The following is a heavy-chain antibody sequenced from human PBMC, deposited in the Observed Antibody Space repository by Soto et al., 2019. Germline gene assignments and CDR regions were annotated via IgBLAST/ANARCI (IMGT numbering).Heavy chain of an antibody. CDR2: IYYSGST. CDR1: GGSISSYY. D-gene: IGHD6-13*01. J-gene: IGHJ6*02. CDR3: DKETRSAAAFLAHFYSGMEG. Sequence: SETLSLTCTVSGGSISSYYWSWIRQPPGKGLEWIGYIYYSGSTNYNPSLKSRVTISVDTSKNQFSLKLSSVTAADTAVYYCDKETRSAAAFLAHFYSGMEGWSQGATDAISS. V-gene: IGHV4-59*01.